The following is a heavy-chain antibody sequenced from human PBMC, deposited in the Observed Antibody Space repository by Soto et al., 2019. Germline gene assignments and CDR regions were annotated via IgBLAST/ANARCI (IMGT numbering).Heavy chain of an antibody. CDR1: GGTFSSYA. V-gene: IGHV1-69*12. CDR3: ARDGYYYDSSGYYYYFDY. J-gene: IGHJ4*02. D-gene: IGHD3-22*01. CDR2: IIPIFGTA. Sequence: QVQLVQSGAEVKKPGSSVKVSCKASGGTFSSYAISWVRQAPGQGLEWMGGIIPIFGTANYAQKFQGRVTITADESRSIAYMELSSLRSEDTAVYYCARDGYYYDSSGYYYYFDYWGQGTLVTVSS.